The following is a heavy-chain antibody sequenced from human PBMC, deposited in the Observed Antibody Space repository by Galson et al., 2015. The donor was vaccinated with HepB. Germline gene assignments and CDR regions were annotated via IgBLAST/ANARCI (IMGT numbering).Heavy chain of an antibody. CDR1: GFTFSNAW. Sequence: SLRLSCAASGFTFSNAWMSWVRQAPGKGLEWVGRIKSKTDGGTTDYAAPVKGRFTISRDDSKNTLYLQMNSLKTEDTAVYYCTPGTDYGDYWLEYYFDYWGQGTLVTVSS. J-gene: IGHJ4*02. D-gene: IGHD4-17*01. CDR2: IKSKTDGGTT. CDR3: TPGTDYGDYWLEYYFDY. V-gene: IGHV3-15*01.